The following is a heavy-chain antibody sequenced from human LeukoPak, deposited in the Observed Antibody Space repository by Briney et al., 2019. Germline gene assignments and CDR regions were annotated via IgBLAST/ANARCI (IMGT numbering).Heavy chain of an antibody. V-gene: IGHV1-69*13. CDR2: IIPIFGTA. D-gene: IGHD2-2*02. J-gene: IGHJ4*02. Sequence: SVKVSCKASGGTFSSYAISWVRQAPGQGLEWMGGIIPIFGTANYAQKFQGRVTITADESTSTAYMELSSLRSEDTAVYYCASNGLNCSSTSCYTEDYWGQGTLVTVSS. CDR3: ASNGLNCSSTSCYTEDY. CDR1: GGTFSSYA.